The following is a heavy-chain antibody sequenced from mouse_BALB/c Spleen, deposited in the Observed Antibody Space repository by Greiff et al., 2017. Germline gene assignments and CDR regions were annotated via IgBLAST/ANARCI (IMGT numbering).Heavy chain of an antibody. CDR2: ISSGGGNT. J-gene: IGHJ4*01. CDR3: ARYRDDYDGYYYAMDY. D-gene: IGHD2-4*01. V-gene: IGHV5-9*03. CDR1: GFTFSSYT. Sequence: EVQVVESGGGLVKPGGSLKLSCAASGFTFSSYTMSWVRQTPEKRLEWVATISSGGGNTYYPDSVKGRFTISRDNAKNNLYLQMSSLRSEDTALYDCARYRDDYDGYYYAMDYWGQGTSVTVSS.